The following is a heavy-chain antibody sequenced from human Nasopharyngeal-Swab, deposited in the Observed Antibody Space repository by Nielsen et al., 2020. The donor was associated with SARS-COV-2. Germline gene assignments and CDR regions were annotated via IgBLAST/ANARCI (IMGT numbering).Heavy chain of an antibody. J-gene: IGHJ3*02. V-gene: IGHV3-13*01. CDR2: IGTAGAT. CDR3: ERGGMITFGVVIADAFDI. Sequence: GESLKISCAASGFTFSSYDMHWVRQAAGKGPEWVSAIGTAGATYYPGSVKGRFTISRENAKNSLYLQMNSLRAGDAAVYYCERGGMITFGVVIADAFDIWVHGTMVTVSS. D-gene: IGHD3-16*02. CDR1: GFTFSSYD.